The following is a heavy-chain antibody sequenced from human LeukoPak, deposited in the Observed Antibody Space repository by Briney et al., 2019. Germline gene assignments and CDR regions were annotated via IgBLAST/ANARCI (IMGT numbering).Heavy chain of an antibody. J-gene: IGHJ1*01. Sequence: GGSLRLPCAASGFTISSCSMSWVRQAPGKGLEWVSAINSVGSTYYADSVKGRFTISRDNSENTLYLQMDSLRAEDTAVYYCAKEGMTTVVTPVDFLQHWGQGTLVTVSS. CDR2: INSVGST. CDR3: AKEGMTTVVTPVDFLQH. D-gene: IGHD4-23*01. CDR1: GFTISSCS. V-gene: IGHV3-23*01.